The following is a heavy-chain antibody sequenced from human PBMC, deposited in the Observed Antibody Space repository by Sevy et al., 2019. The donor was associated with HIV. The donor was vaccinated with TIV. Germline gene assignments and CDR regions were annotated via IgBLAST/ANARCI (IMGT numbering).Heavy chain of an antibody. Sequence: SESLSLTCTVSGGSISSGTYYWTWIRQPAGKGLEWIGRIYTSGITNYNPSLKSRFTISLDTSKNQFSLNLSSVTAADTAVYYCARYYYGSGKYYFDYWGQGTLVTVSS. V-gene: IGHV4-61*02. CDR3: ARYYYGSGKYYFDY. CDR1: GGSISSGTYY. J-gene: IGHJ4*02. D-gene: IGHD3-10*01. CDR2: IYTSGIT.